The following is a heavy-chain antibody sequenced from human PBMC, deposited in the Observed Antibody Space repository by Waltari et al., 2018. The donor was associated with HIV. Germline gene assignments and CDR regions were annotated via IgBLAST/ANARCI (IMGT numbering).Heavy chain of an antibody. Sequence: QVQLQESGPGLVKPSETLSLTCAVSGYSISSGYYWGWIRQPPGKGLEWIGRIHPCGAPYHNPSLKSRVTISGDTSKNQFSLKLYSVTAADTAVYYCARLGQDYVGGSYRYIDVVDYWGQGTLVTVSS. D-gene: IGHD3-16*02. CDR1: GYSISSGYY. CDR2: IHPCGAP. J-gene: IGHJ4*02. CDR3: ARLGQDYVGGSYRYIDVVDY. V-gene: IGHV4-38-2*01.